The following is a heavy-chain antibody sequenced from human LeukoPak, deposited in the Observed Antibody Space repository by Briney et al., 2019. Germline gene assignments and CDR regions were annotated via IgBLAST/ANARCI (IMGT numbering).Heavy chain of an antibody. CDR1: GGSISSYC. D-gene: IGHD3-22*01. Sequence: PSETLSLTCTVSGGSISSYCWSWIRQPPGKGLEWIGYIYYSGSTNYNPSLKSRVTISVDTSKNQFSLKLSSVTAADTAVYYCAGDGSDYYDSSGYYYDYWGQGTLVTVSS. J-gene: IGHJ4*02. CDR2: IYYSGST. CDR3: AGDGSDYYDSSGYYYDY. V-gene: IGHV4-59*01.